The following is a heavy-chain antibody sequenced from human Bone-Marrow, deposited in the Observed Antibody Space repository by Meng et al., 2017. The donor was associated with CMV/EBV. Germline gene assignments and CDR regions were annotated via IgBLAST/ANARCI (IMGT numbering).Heavy chain of an antibody. Sequence: GESLKISCVASGFTFSSYSMNWVRQAPGKGLEWVSSISNIRNFIYYVDSVKGRFTISRDNARNSLYLQMNSLRAEDTAVYYCARKGDYYDSNNYYGKVHWGQGTPVTVSS. CDR3: ARKGDYYDSNNYYGKVH. V-gene: IGHV3-21*01. CDR2: ISNIRNFI. J-gene: IGHJ4*02. D-gene: IGHD3-22*01. CDR1: GFTFSSYS.